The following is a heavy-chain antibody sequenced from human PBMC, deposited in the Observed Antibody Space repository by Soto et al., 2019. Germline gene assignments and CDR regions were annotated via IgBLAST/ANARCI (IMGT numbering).Heavy chain of an antibody. V-gene: IGHV3-48*01. CDR3: ARDNLMSWNDREYFDF. CDR1: GFTFSSYA. J-gene: IGHJ4*02. D-gene: IGHD1-1*01. CDR2: ISPSSSAI. Sequence: PGGSLRLSCAGSGFTFSSYALNWVRQTPGKGLEWVSYISPSSSAIYYADSVKGRFTISRDNAKNSLFLQMNSLRAEDTALYYCARDNLMSWNDREYFDFWGQGILVTVSS.